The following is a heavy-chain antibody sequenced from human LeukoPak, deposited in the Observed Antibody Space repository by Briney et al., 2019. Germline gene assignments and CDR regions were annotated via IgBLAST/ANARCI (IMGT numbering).Heavy chain of an antibody. J-gene: IGHJ4*02. CDR1: GFTFIYFA. CDR3: VKDRGQSIETAGHFGS. Sequence: GGSLRLSCSASGFTFIYFAMHWVRQAPGKGLEYVSGISSNGGNTYYADSVKGRFTMSRANTNNTLYLQMSSLRAEDTALYYCVKDRGQSIETAGHFGSWGQGTLVTVSS. CDR2: ISSNGGNT. V-gene: IGHV3-64D*06. D-gene: IGHD5-24*01.